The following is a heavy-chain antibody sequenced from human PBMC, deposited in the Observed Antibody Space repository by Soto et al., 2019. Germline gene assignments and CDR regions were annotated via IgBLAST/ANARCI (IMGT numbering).Heavy chain of an antibody. Sequence: ASVKVSCKASGYTFTSYAMHWVRQAPGQRLEWMGWINAGNGNTKYSQKFQGRVTITRDTSASTAYMELSSLRSEDTAVYYCARGRYYDILTGPILYYFDYWGQGTLVTVSS. J-gene: IGHJ4*02. CDR2: INAGNGNT. D-gene: IGHD3-9*01. CDR1: GYTFTSYA. V-gene: IGHV1-3*01. CDR3: ARGRYYDILTGPILYYFDY.